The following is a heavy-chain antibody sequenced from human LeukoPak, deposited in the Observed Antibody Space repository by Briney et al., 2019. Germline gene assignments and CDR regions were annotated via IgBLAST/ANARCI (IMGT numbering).Heavy chain of an antibody. D-gene: IGHD3-22*01. CDR2: ISGGGGST. V-gene: IGHV3-23*01. CDR3: AKDRNYYDSSGYYYGDY. Sequence: PGGSLRLSCAASGFTFSSYGMSWVRQAPGKGLEWVSAISGGGGSTYYADSVKGRFTISRDNSKNTLYLQMNSLRAEDTAIYYCAKDRNYYDSSGYYYGDYWSQPPLVTVSS. J-gene: IGHJ4*02. CDR1: GFTFSSYG.